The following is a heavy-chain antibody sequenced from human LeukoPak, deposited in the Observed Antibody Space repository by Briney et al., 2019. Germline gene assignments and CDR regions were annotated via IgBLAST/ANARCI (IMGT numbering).Heavy chain of an antibody. V-gene: IGHV3-7*01. J-gene: IGHJ5*02. D-gene: IGHD2-2*01. CDR2: IKQDGSEK. CDR1: GFTFSSYW. Sequence: GGSLRLSCAASGFTFSSYWMSWVRQAPGKGLEWVANIKQDGSEKYYVDSVKGRFTISRDNAKNSLYLQMNSLRAEDTAVYYCARALPAAKSYNWFDPWGQGTLVTVSS. CDR3: ARALPAAKSYNWFDP.